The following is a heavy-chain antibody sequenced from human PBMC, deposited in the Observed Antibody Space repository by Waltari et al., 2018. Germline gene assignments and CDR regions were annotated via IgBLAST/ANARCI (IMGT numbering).Heavy chain of an antibody. Sequence: EVQLVESGGGLVQPGGALRLSCAASGFTVRTYWMSWVRQAPGKGLEWGANIKQDGSEKYSVDSVKGRFTISRDNAKNSLSLQMNSLRAEDTAVYFCARLYNTGWYGFDYWGQGTLVTVSS. CDR3: ARLYNTGWYGFDY. J-gene: IGHJ4*02. CDR1: GFTVRTYW. D-gene: IGHD6-19*01. V-gene: IGHV3-7*01. CDR2: IKQDGSEK.